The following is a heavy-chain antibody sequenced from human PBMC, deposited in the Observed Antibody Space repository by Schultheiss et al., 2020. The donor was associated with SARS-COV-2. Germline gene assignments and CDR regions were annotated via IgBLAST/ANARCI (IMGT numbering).Heavy chain of an antibody. J-gene: IGHJ4*02. V-gene: IGHV4-4*07. Sequence: SETLSLTCTVSGGFLNNYYWSWIRQPAGKGLEWIGRIYATGTTNYNPSLKSRLTMSVDTSKNQFSLNLTSPTAADTAVYYCARSPSIAAPFDYWGQGTLVTVSS. CDR3: ARSPSIAAPFDY. CDR2: IYATGTT. CDR1: GGFLNNYY. D-gene: IGHD6-6*01.